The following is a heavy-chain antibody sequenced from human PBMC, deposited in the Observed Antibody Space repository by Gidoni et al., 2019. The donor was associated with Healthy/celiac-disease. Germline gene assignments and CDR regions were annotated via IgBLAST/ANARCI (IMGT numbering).Heavy chain of an antibody. J-gene: IGHJ5*02. D-gene: IGHD4-4*01. CDR1: GSSISSGYY. Sequence: QVQLQESGPGLVKPSETLSLTCTVSGSSISSGYYWGWIRQPPGKGLEWIGSIYHSGSTYYNPSLKSRVTISVDTSKNQFSLKLSSVTAADTAVYYCARGETTVTTKSIWFDPWGQGTLVTVSS. CDR3: ARGETTVTTKSIWFDP. V-gene: IGHV4-38-2*02. CDR2: IYHSGST.